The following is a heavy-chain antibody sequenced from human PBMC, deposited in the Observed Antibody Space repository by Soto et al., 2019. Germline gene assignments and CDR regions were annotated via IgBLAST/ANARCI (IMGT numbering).Heavy chain of an antibody. Sequence: EVQLLESGGGLVQPGGSLRLSCVASGFTFSNYFMTSVRQAPGKGLEWVSAIAKSGDGTNYADSAKGRFNISRDNSKNTLYLQMNSLRAEDMAVYYCATDLHWYGLDVWGQGTTVTVAS. D-gene: IGHD1-1*01. V-gene: IGHV3-23*01. CDR2: IAKSGDGT. CDR1: GFTFSNYF. J-gene: IGHJ6*02. CDR3: ATDLHWYGLDV.